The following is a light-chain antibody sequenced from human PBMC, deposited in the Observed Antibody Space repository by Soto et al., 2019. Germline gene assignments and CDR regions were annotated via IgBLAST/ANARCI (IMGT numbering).Light chain of an antibody. CDR1: QSVSSSY. J-gene: IGKJ4*01. Sequence: EIVLTQSPGTLSLSRGERATLSCRASQSVSSSYLAWYQQKPGQAPRLLIYGASSRATGIPDRFSGSGSGTDFNLTISRLEPEDFAVYYCQQYGSSPAVTFGGGTKVEIK. V-gene: IGKV3-20*01. CDR2: GAS. CDR3: QQYGSSPAVT.